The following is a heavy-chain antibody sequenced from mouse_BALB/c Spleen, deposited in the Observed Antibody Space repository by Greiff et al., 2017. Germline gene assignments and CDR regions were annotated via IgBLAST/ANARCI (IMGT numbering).Heavy chain of an antibody. V-gene: IGHV3-2*02. Sequence: VQLQQSGPGLVKPSQSLSLTCSVTGYSITSDYAWNWIRQFPGNKLEWMGYISYSGSTSYNPSLKSRISITRDTSKNQFFLQLNSVTTEDTATYYCARTDYYGSSYLFDYWGQGTTLTVSS. CDR1: GYSITSDYA. D-gene: IGHD1-1*01. CDR3: ARTDYYGSSYLFDY. J-gene: IGHJ2*01. CDR2: ISYSGST.